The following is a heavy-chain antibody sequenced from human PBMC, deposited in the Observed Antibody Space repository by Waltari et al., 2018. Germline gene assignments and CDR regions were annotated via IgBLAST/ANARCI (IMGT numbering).Heavy chain of an antibody. D-gene: IGHD6-13*01. Sequence: QVQLVQSGAEVKKPGASVKVSCKASGYTFTGYYMHWVRQAPGQGLEWMGWINPNSGGTNYAQKFQGRVTMTRDTSISTAYMELSRLRSDDTALYYWARGDSSPYYYYYMDVWGKGTTVTVSS. V-gene: IGHV1-2*02. CDR1: GYTFTGYY. CDR3: ARGDSSPYYYYYMDV. CDR2: INPNSGGT. J-gene: IGHJ6*03.